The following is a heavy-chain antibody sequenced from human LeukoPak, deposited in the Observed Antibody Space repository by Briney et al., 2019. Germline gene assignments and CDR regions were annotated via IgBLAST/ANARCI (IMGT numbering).Heavy chain of an antibody. V-gene: IGHV4-59*01. CDR3: ARVVYYYGMDV. J-gene: IGHJ6*02. CDR1: GGSISSYY. Sequence: SETLSLTCTVSGGSISSYYWSWIRQPPGKGLEWIGYIYYSGRTNYNPSLKSRVTISVDTSKNQFSLKLSSVTAADTAVYYCARVVYYYGMDVWGQGTTVTVSS. CDR2: IYYSGRT.